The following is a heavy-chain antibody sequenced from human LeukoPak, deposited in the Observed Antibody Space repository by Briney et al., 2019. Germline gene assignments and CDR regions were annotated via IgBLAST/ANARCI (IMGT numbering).Heavy chain of an antibody. J-gene: IGHJ4*02. Sequence: GGSLRLSCAASGFTFSSYAMHWVRQAPGKGLEWVAVISYDGSNKYYADSVKGRFTISRDNSKNTLYLQMNSLRAEDTAVYYCARTRIAAAGNFDYWGQGTLVTVSS. CDR1: GFTFSSYA. D-gene: IGHD6-13*01. CDR3: ARTRIAAAGNFDY. CDR2: ISYDGSNK. V-gene: IGHV3-30-3*01.